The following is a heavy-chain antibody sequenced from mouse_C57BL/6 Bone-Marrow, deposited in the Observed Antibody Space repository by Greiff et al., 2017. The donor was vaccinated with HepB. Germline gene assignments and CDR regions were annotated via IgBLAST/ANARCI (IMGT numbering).Heavy chain of an antibody. CDR3: ARLTGTYYFDY. CDR2: IYPRSGNT. D-gene: IGHD4-1*01. CDR1: GYTFTSYG. J-gene: IGHJ2*01. V-gene: IGHV1-81*01. Sequence: VQLQQSGAELARPGASVKLSCKASGYTFTSYGISWVKQRTGQGLEWIGEIYPRSGNTYYNEKFKGKATLTADKPSSTAYMQLSSLTSEDSAVYYCARLTGTYYFDYWGQGTTLTVSS.